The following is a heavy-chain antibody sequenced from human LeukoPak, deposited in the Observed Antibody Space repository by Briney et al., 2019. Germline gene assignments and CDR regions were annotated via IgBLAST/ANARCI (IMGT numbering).Heavy chain of an antibody. CDR1: GFTFSTYT. J-gene: IGHJ5*02. Sequence: PGGSLRLSCAASGFTFSTYTMNWVRQAPGKGLEWVSSISGSSSYIYYADSVRGRFTISRDNAKNSLYLQMNSLRADDMAVYYCARASDYDSVWGSYRYYDWFDPWGQGTLVTVSS. D-gene: IGHD3-16*02. CDR2: ISGSSSYI. V-gene: IGHV3-21*06. CDR3: ARASDYDSVWGSYRYYDWFDP.